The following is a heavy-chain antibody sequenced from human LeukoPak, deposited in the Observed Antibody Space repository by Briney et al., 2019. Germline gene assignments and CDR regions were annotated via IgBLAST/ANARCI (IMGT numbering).Heavy chain of an antibody. D-gene: IGHD3-3*01. V-gene: IGHV4-59*01. CDR1: GGSISGYY. J-gene: IGHJ5*02. CDR2: IYYSGST. Sequence: SETLSLTCTVSGGSISGYYWSWIRQPPGKGLEWIGYIYYSGSTNYNPSLKSRVTISVDTSKNQFSLKLSSVTAADTAVYYCARDNKKTYYDFWSGLNWFDPWGQGTLVTVSS. CDR3: ARDNKKTYYDFWSGLNWFDP.